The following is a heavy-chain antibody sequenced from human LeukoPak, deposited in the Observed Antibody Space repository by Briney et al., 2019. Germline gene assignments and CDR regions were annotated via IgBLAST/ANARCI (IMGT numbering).Heavy chain of an antibody. D-gene: IGHD3-10*01. Sequence: SETLSLTCTVSGGSISSGDYYWSWIRQPPGKGLEWIGYIYYSGSTYYNPSLKGRVTISVDTSKNQFSLKLSSVTAADTAVYYCARDVVRYGGYILSWGQGTLVTVSS. CDR3: ARDVVRYGGYILS. J-gene: IGHJ1*01. CDR1: GGSISSGDYY. CDR2: IYYSGST. V-gene: IGHV4-30-4*01.